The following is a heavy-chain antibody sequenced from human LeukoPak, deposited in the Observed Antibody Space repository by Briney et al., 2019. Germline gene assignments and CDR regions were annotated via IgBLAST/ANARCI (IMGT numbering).Heavy chain of an antibody. V-gene: IGHV3-7*01. CDR3: ARVKSDFTGFTYYYYGMDV. CDR2: IKQDGSEK. Sequence: GGSLRLSCAASEFTFSSYWMSWVRQAPGKGLEWVANIKQDGSEKYYVDSVKGRFTISRDNAKNSLYLQMNSLRAEDTAVYYCARVKSDFTGFTYYYYGMDVWGQGTTVTVSS. CDR1: EFTFSSYW. J-gene: IGHJ6*02. D-gene: IGHD3-9*01.